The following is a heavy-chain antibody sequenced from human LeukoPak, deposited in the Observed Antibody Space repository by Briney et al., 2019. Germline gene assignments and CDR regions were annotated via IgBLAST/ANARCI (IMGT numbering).Heavy chain of an antibody. J-gene: IGHJ3*02. CDR3: AKALGYCSSTSCYTAAFDI. CDR1: GFTFSSYA. CDR2: ISGSGGST. D-gene: IGHD2-2*02. V-gene: IGHV3-23*01. Sequence: LSGGSLRLSCAASGFTFSSYAMSWVRQAPGKGLEWVSAISGSGGSTYYADSVKGRFTISRDNSKNTLYLQMNSLRAEDTAVYYCAKALGYCSSTSCYTAAFDIWGQGTMVTVSS.